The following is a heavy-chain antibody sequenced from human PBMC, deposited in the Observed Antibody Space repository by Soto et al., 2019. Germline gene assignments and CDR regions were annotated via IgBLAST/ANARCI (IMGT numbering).Heavy chain of an antibody. Sequence: SLTCAVSGGSISSYYWSWIRQPPGKGLEWIGYIYYSGSTNYNPSLKSRVTISVDTSKNQFSLKLSSVTAADTAVYYCARSRGPGIPMGYYYGMDVWGQGSTVTVS. CDR2: IYYSGST. D-gene: IGHD6-13*01. CDR3: ARSRGPGIPMGYYYGMDV. J-gene: IGHJ6*02. CDR1: GGSISSYY. V-gene: IGHV4-59*01.